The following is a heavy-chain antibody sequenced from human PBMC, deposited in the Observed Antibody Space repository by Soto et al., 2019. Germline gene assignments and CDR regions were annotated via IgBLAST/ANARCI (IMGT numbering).Heavy chain of an antibody. CDR2: INAGNGNT. CDR3: ARDPPLYGDSSDYFDY. V-gene: IGHV1-3*01. D-gene: IGHD4-17*01. Sequence: QVQLVQSGAEVKKPGASVKVSCKASGYTFTSYAMHWVRQAPGQRLEWMGWINAGNGNTKYSQKFHGRVTITRDTSASTAYMELSSLRSEDTAVYYCARDPPLYGDSSDYFDYWGQGTLVTVSS. CDR1: GYTFTSYA. J-gene: IGHJ4*02.